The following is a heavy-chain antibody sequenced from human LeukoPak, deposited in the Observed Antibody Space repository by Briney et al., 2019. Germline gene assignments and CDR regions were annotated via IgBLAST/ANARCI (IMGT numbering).Heavy chain of an antibody. D-gene: IGHD3-10*01. CDR1: GFTFSSYA. CDR3: AKASKSVFSGSDAFDI. Sequence: PGGSLRLSCAASGFTFSSYAMSWVRQAPGKGLEWVSAISGSGGSTYYADSVKGRFTISRDNSKNTLYLQMNSLRAEDTAVYYCAKASKSVFSGSDAFDIWGQGTMVTVSS. V-gene: IGHV3-23*01. CDR2: ISGSGGST. J-gene: IGHJ3*02.